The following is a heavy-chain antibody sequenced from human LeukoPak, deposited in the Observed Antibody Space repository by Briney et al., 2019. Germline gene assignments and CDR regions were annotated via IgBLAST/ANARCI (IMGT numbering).Heavy chain of an antibody. Sequence: SETLSLTCTVSGGSISSGSYYWGWIRQPPGKGLEWIGSIYYTGNTYDNPSLKSRVTISVDTSKNQFYLNLSSVTAADTAVYYCATEIQNIAGRVYWGQGTLVTVSS. V-gene: IGHV4-39*01. CDR1: GGSISSGSYY. D-gene: IGHD6-6*01. J-gene: IGHJ4*02. CDR2: IYYTGNT. CDR3: ATEIQNIAGRVY.